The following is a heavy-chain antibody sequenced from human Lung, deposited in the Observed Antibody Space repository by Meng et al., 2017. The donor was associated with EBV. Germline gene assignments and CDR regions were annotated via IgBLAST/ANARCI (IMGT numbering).Heavy chain of an antibody. CDR3: AREEDLPYFDS. Sequence: VPLFESGGGLVKPGVSLRLSCAASGFRLRSYTMNWVRQAPGKGLEWVSSISGNSNYIHYADSLKGRFTISRDNAKNSLYLQMNGLRADDTAVYYCAREEDLPYFDSWGQGTLVTVSS. D-gene: IGHD2-15*01. CDR1: GFRLRSYT. J-gene: IGHJ4*02. V-gene: IGHV3-21*01. CDR2: ISGNSNYI.